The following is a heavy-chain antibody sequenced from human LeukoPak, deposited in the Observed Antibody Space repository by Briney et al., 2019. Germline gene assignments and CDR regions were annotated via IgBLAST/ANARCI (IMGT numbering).Heavy chain of an antibody. CDR3: ARDLGYDSSGYYHYFDY. J-gene: IGHJ4*02. V-gene: IGHV3-7*01. CDR2: IKQDGSDK. CDR1: GFTFSSYW. D-gene: IGHD3-22*01. Sequence: GGSLRLSCAASGFTFSSYWMSWVRQAPGKGLEWVANIKQDGSDKYYVDSGKGRFTISRDNAKNSLYLQMNSLRAEDTAVYYCARDLGYDSSGYYHYFDYWGQGTLVTVSS.